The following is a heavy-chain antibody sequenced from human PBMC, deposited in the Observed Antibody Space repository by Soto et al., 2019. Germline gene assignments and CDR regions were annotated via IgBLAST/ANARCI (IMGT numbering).Heavy chain of an antibody. CDR2: MYNSGST. CDR3: ARHLGRGWFDP. Sequence: SETLSLTCTVSGVSISSSSYYWGWVRQPPGEGLEWIGSMYNSGSTYYNPSLKRRVTISVDTSKNQFSLKLNSVIAADTAVYYCARHLGRGWFDPWGQGTLVTVSS. V-gene: IGHV4-39*01. CDR1: GVSISSSSYY. J-gene: IGHJ5*02.